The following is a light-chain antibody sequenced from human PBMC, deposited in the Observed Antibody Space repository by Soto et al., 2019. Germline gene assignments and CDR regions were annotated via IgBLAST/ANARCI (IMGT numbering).Light chain of an antibody. Sequence: DIVMTQSPDSLAVSLGERATINCKSSQSVLYSSHNKNYLVWYQQRPGQPPKMLIYWASTRESGVPDRFSGSGSGTDFTLTISRLQAEDVAVYYCQQYYSTPLTLGQGTKVEIK. V-gene: IGKV4-1*01. CDR1: QSVLYSSHNKNY. J-gene: IGKJ1*01. CDR3: QQYYSTPLT. CDR2: WAS.